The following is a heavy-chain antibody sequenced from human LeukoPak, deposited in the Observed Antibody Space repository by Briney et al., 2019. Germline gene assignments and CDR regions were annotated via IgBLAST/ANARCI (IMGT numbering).Heavy chain of an antibody. CDR1: GGSISSGGYY. D-gene: IGHD1-26*01. CDR3: ASGSDYGRFDY. CDR2: IYYSGST. Sequence: SQTLSLTCTVSGGSISSGGYYWSWIRQHPGKGLEWIGYIYYSGSTYYNPSLKSRVTISADMSKNQLSLKLTSVTAADTAVYYCASGSDYGRFDYWGQGALVTVSS. V-gene: IGHV4-31*03. J-gene: IGHJ4*02.